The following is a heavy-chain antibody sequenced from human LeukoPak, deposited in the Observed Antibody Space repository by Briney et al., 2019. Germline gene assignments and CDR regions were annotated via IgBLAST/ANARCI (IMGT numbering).Heavy chain of an antibody. J-gene: IGHJ6*03. CDR2: ISARGDTT. CDR1: GFTFSSSV. V-gene: IGHV3-23*01. Sequence: GGSLRLSCAASGFTFSSSVMSWVRQAPGKGLEWVSAISARGDTTYYTDSVKGRFTISRDNAKNSLYLQMNSLRVEDTAVYYCASAYCSGGSCYSDHSYYYMDVWGKGTTVTVSS. CDR3: ASAYCSGGSCYSDHSYYYMDV. D-gene: IGHD2-15*01.